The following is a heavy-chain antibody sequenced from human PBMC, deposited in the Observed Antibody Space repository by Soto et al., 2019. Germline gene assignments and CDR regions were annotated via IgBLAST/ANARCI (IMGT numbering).Heavy chain of an antibody. CDR1: GDSITSSSHY. D-gene: IGHD2-8*02. Sequence: QLQLQESGPGLVKPSETLSLTCTVSGDSITSSSHYWGCIRQPPGKGLECIANIYYDGNRYCNPSLKSRVAISLDTSRNQFSLRLNSVTAADTAVYYCARSSTDPRVFMYPFDSWGQVTLVTVSS. CDR2: IYYDGNR. J-gene: IGHJ4*02. CDR3: ARSSTDPRVFMYPFDS. V-gene: IGHV4-39*01.